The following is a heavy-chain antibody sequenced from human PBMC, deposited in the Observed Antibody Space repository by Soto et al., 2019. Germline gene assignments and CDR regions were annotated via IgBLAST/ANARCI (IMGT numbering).Heavy chain of an antibody. J-gene: IGHJ5*02. Sequence: PSETLSLTCAVSGGSISSSNWWSWVRQPPGKGLEWIGEIYHSGSTNYNPSLKSRVTISVDKSKNQFSLKLSSVTAADTAVYYCARWRDYYDSSGFNWFDPWGQGTLVTVSS. CDR1: GGSISSSNW. D-gene: IGHD3-22*01. CDR3: ARWRDYYDSSGFNWFDP. V-gene: IGHV4-4*02. CDR2: IYHSGST.